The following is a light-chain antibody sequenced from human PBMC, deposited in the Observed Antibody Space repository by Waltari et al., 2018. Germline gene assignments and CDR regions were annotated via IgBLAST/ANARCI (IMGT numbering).Light chain of an antibody. Sequence: QSALTQPASVSGSPGQSITISCTGTSRDVGGYNPVSWYQQHPGKAPKLMIYDVTKRPSGVSDRFSGSKSGNTASLTISGLQAEDEADYYCNSYTSSSTLWVFGGGTKLTVL. CDR1: SRDVGGYNP. J-gene: IGLJ3*02. CDR3: NSYTSSSTLWV. V-gene: IGLV2-14*01. CDR2: DVT.